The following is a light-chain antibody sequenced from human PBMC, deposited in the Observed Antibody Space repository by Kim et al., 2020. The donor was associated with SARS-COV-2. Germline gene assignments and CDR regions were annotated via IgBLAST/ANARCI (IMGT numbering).Light chain of an antibody. Sequence: DIQMTQSPSSVSASVGDRVTITCRASQDVSGWLAWYQQKLGKAPKLLIYAASTLHSGVPARFSGSGFGTHFTLTITSLQPEDVATYYCQQANRLPPLTFGGGTKVDIK. CDR1: QDVSGW. CDR3: QQANRLPPLT. CDR2: AAS. V-gene: IGKV1-12*01. J-gene: IGKJ4*01.